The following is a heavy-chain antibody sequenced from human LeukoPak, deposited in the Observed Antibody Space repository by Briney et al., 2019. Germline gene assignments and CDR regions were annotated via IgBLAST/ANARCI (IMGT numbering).Heavy chain of an antibody. CDR2: INWNGGST. D-gene: IGHD3-22*01. Sequence: GGSLRLSCAASGFTFDDYGMSWVRQAPGKRLEWVSGINWNGGSTGYADSVKGRFTISRDNAKNSLYLQMNSLRAEDTALYYCARAALPDYDSSGYPNWGQGTLVTVSS. J-gene: IGHJ4*02. CDR1: GFTFDDYG. V-gene: IGHV3-20*04. CDR3: ARAALPDYDSSGYPN.